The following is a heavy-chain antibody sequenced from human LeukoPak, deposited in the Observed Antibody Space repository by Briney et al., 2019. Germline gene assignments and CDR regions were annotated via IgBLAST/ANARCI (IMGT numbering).Heavy chain of an antibody. CDR2: ISSSNSAI. CDR1: GFTFSSYD. J-gene: IGHJ4*02. Sequence: GGSLRLSCAASGFTFSSYDTNWVRQAPGKGLEWVSYISSSNSAIYYADSVKGRFTISRDNAKNSLYLQMNSLRAEDTAVYYCASGYYYVYWGQGTLVTVSS. V-gene: IGHV3-48*03. D-gene: IGHD3-22*01. CDR3: ASGYYYVY.